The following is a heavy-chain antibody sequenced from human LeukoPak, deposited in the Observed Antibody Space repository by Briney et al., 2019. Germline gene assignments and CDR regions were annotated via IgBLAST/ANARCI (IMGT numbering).Heavy chain of an antibody. Sequence: PGGSLRLSCAASGFTFSSYSMNWVRQAPGKGLEWVSSISSSSSYIYYADSVKGRFTISRDNAKNSLYLQMNSLRAEDTAVYYCARDVGEGSAGFDYWGQGTLVTVSS. J-gene: IGHJ4*02. D-gene: IGHD2-21*01. CDR2: ISSSSSYI. CDR1: GFTFSSYS. V-gene: IGHV3-21*01. CDR3: ARDVGEGSAGFDY.